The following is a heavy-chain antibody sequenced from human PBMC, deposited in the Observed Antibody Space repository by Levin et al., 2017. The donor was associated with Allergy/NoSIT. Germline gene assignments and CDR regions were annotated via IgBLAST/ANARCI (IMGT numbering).Heavy chain of an antibody. Sequence: GESLKISCAASGFTFSSYGMHWVRQAPGKGLEWVAVISYDGSNKYYADSVKGRFTISRDNSKNTLYLQMNSLRAEDTAVYYCAKDDIEQQLVLLLDYWGQGTLVTVSS. CDR3: AKDDIEQQLVLLLDY. J-gene: IGHJ4*02. D-gene: IGHD6-13*01. CDR1: GFTFSSYG. V-gene: IGHV3-30*18. CDR2: ISYDGSNK.